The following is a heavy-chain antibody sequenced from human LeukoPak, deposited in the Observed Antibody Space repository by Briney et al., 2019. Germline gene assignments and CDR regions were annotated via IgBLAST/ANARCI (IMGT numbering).Heavy chain of an antibody. J-gene: IGHJ6*03. Sequence: PSETLSLTCTVSGGSISSYFWSWIRQPPGKGLEWIGYIYYTGSTTYNPSLKSRVTISVDTSKNQFSLKLSSVTAADTAVYYCAKGYYYYVDVWGKGTTVTVSS. CDR1: GGSISSYF. V-gene: IGHV4-59*01. CDR2: IYYTGST. CDR3: AKGYYYYVDV.